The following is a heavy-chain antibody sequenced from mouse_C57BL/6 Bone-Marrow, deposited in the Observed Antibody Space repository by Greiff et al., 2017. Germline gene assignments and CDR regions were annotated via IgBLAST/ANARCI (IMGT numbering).Heavy chain of an antibody. CDR1: GYTFTSYW. CDR2: IDPSDSET. CDR3: ARELRYSYYYSDY. D-gene: IGHD1-1*01. Sequence: QVQLKQPGAELVRPGSSVKLSCKASGYTFTSYWMHLVKQRPIQGLEWIGNIDPSDSETHYNQKFTDKATLTVDKSSSTAYMQLSSLTSEDSAVYYSARELRYSYYYSDYWGQGTTLTVSS. V-gene: IGHV1-52*01. J-gene: IGHJ2*01.